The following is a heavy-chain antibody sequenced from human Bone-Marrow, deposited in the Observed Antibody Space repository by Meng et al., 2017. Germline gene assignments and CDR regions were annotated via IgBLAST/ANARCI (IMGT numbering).Heavy chain of an antibody. CDR3: AREEGGVGEGYFDY. V-gene: IGHV3-48*03. D-gene: IGHD3-16*01. Sequence: GESLMIPRAALGFTLSSCEMNWVRQAPGKGPEWVSYISSSSSTIYYADSVKSRVTISRDNAKNSLYLQMNSLRAEDTAVYYCAREEGGVGEGYFDYWGQGTLVTVSS. CDR2: ISSSSSTI. CDR1: GFTLSSCE. J-gene: IGHJ4*02.